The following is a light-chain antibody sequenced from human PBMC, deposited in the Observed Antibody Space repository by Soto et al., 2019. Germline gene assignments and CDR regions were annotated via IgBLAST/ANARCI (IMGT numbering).Light chain of an antibody. J-gene: IGKJ5*01. V-gene: IGKV1-5*01. CDR3: QQYNSYFT. Sequence: DIQMTQSPSTLSASVVDRVTITCLASQSISSWLSWYQQKPWRAPKLLIYDASSLESGVPSRFSGSGSGTEFTLTISSLHPDDLASYYCQQYNSYFTFGQGTRLEIK. CDR1: QSISSW. CDR2: DAS.